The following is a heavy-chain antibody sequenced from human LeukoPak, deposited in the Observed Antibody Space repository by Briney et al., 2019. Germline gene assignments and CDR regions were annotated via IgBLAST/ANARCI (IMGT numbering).Heavy chain of an antibody. CDR2: IYHSGKT. CDR3: AREAPSSAGLIDP. Sequence: SETLSLTCTVSGGSITRGAYYWSWIRQHPGKGLEWIGYIYHSGKTYYNPSLRSRVTLSVDTSDNQFSLKLLSVTAADTAVCYCAREAPSSAGLIDPWGQGTLVTVSS. J-gene: IGHJ5*02. CDR1: GGSITRGAYY. V-gene: IGHV4-31*03. D-gene: IGHD2-15*01.